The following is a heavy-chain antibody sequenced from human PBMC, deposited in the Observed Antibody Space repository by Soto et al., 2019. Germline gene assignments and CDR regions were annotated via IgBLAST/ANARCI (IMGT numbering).Heavy chain of an antibody. Sequence: QVQLVQSGAEVKKPGSSVKVSCKASGGTFSSYAISWVRQAPGQGLEWMGGIIPIFGRTTYAQRCQGRVTITADESTSTAYMELSRLTSEDTAVYYCAYLSLGYCITSSCPPDYWGQGTLVTVAS. V-gene: IGHV1-69*12. CDR1: GGTFSSYA. D-gene: IGHD2-2*01. CDR3: AYLSLGYCITSSCPPDY. J-gene: IGHJ4*02. CDR2: IIPIFGRT.